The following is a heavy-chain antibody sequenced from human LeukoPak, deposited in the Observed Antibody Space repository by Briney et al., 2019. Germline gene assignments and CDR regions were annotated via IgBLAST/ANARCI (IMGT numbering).Heavy chain of an antibody. CDR2: INPSGGST. CDR3: ARTRGYYFDY. V-gene: IGHV1-46*01. Sequence: ASVKVSCKASGYSFTNYYMHWVRQAPGQGLEWMGMINPSGGSTTYAQKFQGRVTMARDMSTSTVYMELSSLTSEDTAVYYCARTRGYYFDYWGQGTLVTVSS. CDR1: GYSFTNYY. J-gene: IGHJ4*02.